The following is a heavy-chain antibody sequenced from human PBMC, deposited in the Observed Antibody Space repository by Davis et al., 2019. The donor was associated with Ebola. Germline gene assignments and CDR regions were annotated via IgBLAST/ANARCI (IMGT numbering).Heavy chain of an antibody. Sequence: SETLSLTCTVSGGSISSSSYYWGWIRQPPGKGLEWIGSIYYSGSTYYNPSLKSRVTISVDTSKNQFSLKLSSVTAADTAVYYCARVAWLGYYYYGMDVWGQGTTVTVSS. V-gene: IGHV4-39*07. CDR1: GGSISSSSYY. D-gene: IGHD6-19*01. CDR3: ARVAWLGYYYYGMDV. CDR2: IYYSGST. J-gene: IGHJ6*02.